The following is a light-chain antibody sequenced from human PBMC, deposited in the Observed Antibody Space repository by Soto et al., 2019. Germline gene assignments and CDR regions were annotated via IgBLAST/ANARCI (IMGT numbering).Light chain of an antibody. Sequence: DMQMTQSPCSLSASVRDRLSITCRASQSISTHLSWDQERPGKAPRVLIYAACSLQGGVPSRISGCGSGTDFTLTISSLQPEDFATYYCQQSYSTPRTFGPGTKVDIK. CDR1: QSISTH. V-gene: IGKV1-39*01. J-gene: IGKJ3*01. CDR3: QQSYSTPRT. CDR2: AAC.